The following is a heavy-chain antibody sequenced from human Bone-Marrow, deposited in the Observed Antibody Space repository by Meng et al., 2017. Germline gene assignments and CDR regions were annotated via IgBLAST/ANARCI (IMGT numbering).Heavy chain of an antibody. D-gene: IGHD6-13*01. J-gene: IGHJ4*02. CDR1: GYTVTGYS. CDR3: VRDEDISAAGKLFGDY. CDR2: IDPRSGGT. V-gene: IGHV1-2*06. Sequence: QGELVRVGAGVKKPGASVKVSCKASGYTVTGYSMHWVRQAPGQGLEWMGRIDPRSGGTQYAQNFQDRVTMTRDTSISTTYMELSRLTSDDTAVYYCVRDEDISAAGKLFGDYRGQGTLVTVSS.